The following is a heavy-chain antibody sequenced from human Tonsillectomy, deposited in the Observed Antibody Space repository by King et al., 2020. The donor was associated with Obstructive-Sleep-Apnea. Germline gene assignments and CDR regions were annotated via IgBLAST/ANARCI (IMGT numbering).Heavy chain of an antibody. V-gene: IGHV3-7*01. CDR1: GFTFNTYW. CDR2: INQDGSEK. Sequence: VQLVESGGGLVQPGGSLRLSCAASGFTFNTYWMSWVRQVPGKGLEWGANINQDGSEKYYVDSVKGRFTISRDNAKNSLCLQMNSLRAEDTAVYHCARGVDTAMVRAYYFDNWGQGTLVTVSS. J-gene: IGHJ4*02. CDR3: ARGVDTAMVRAYYFDN. D-gene: IGHD5-18*01.